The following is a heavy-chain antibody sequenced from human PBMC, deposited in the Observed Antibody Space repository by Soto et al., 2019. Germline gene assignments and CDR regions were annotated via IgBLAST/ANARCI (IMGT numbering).Heavy chain of an antibody. CDR3: ARSIVVVTALDY. CDR1: GYTFTSYA. J-gene: IGHJ4*02. Sequence: ASVKVSCKASGYTFTSYAMHWVRQAPGQRLEWMGWINAGNGNTKYSQKFQGRVTITRDTSASTAYMELSSLRSEDTAVYYCARSIVVVTALDYWGQGTLVTSPQ. CDR2: INAGNGNT. D-gene: IGHD2-21*02. V-gene: IGHV1-3*01.